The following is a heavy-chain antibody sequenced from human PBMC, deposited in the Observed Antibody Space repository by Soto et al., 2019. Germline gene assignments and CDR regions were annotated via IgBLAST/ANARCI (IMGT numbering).Heavy chain of an antibody. D-gene: IGHD2-2*03. V-gene: IGHV1-18*01. CDR2: ISAYNGNT. Sequence: ASVKVSCKGSGYTFTSYGISWVRQALGQGLEWMGWISAYNGNTNYAQKLQGRVTMTTDTSTSTAYMELRSLRSDDTAVYYCARVDEAYYYYGMDVRGQRTTVIVSS. CDR3: ARVDEAYYYYGMDV. CDR1: GYTFTSYG. J-gene: IGHJ6*02.